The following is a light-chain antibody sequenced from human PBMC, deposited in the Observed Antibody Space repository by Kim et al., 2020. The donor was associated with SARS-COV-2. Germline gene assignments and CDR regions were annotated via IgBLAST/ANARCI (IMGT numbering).Light chain of an antibody. CDR2: HDT. CDR3: QAWDSNTAV. V-gene: IGLV3-1*01. J-gene: IGLJ2*01. CDR1: KLGDKY. Sequence: SVSPGQTASISCSGDKLGDKYACWYQQKSGPSPVLVIYHDTKRPSGIPERFSGSNSGNTATLTISGTQAIDEADYYCQAWDSNTAVFGGGTQLTVL.